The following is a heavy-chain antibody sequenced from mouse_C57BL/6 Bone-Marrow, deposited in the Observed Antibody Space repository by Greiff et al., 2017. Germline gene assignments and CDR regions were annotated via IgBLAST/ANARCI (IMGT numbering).Heavy chain of an antibody. CDR2: IHPSSGST. D-gene: IGHD1-2*01. CDR3: ARNYYGPLDY. J-gene: IGHJ2*01. V-gene: IGHV1-64*01. CDR1: GYTFTSYW. Sequence: QVQLQQPGAELVKPGASVKLSCKASGYTFTSYWMHWVKQRPGQGLEWIGMIHPSSGSTNYNEKFKSKATLTVDKSSSTAYMQLSSLTSEDSAVYYCARNYYGPLDYWGQGTTLTVSS.